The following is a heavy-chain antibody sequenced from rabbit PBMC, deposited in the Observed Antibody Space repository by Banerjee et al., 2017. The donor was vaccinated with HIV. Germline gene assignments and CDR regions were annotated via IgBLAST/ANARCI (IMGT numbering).Heavy chain of an antibody. CDR2: IYAGSSGST. CDR1: GFSFSSSYY. J-gene: IGHJ4*01. CDR3: VRESSYSNFNL. Sequence: QSLEESGGDLVKPGASLTLTCTASGFSFSSSYYMCWVRQAPGKGLEWIACIYAGSSGSTYYASWAKGRFTISKTSSTTVTLQMTSLTAADTATYFCVRESSYSNFNLWGQGTLVTVS. V-gene: IGHV1S40*01. D-gene: IGHD5-1*01.